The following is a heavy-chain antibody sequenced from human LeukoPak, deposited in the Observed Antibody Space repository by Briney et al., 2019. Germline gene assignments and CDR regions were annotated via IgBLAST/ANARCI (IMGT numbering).Heavy chain of an antibody. CDR3: AKGHPDAFAA. Sequence: GGSLRLSCAASGFTFSSYGMDWVRQAPEKGLEWVSGISSGGTTHYADSVTGRFTISRDNSKNTLYLQMNSLRAEDSALYFCAKGHPDAFAAWGQGTVVTVSP. J-gene: IGHJ3*01. CDR2: ISSGGTT. CDR1: GFTFSSYG. V-gene: IGHV3-23*01.